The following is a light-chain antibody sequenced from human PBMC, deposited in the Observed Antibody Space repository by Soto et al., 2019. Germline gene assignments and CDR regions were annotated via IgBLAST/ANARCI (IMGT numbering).Light chain of an antibody. CDR3: KHYNNCSLGFI. CDR1: QSVSSN. V-gene: IGKV3-15*01. CDR2: GAS. J-gene: IGKJ2*01. Sequence: EIVMTQSPATLSVSPGERATLSCRASQSVSSNLAWYQQKPGQAPRLLIYGASTRATGIPARFSGSGSGTEFTPIPLILHFEIFEVYSCKHYNNCSLGFIFGQVPNL.